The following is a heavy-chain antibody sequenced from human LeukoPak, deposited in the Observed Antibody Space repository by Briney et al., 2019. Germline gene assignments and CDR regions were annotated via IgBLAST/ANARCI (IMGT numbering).Heavy chain of an antibody. CDR2: MNPDSGNS. V-gene: IGHV1-8*01. Sequence: ASVKVSCKASGYALTTYDINWVRQASGQGLEWMAWMNPDSGNSGYAEKLQGRVTLTANPSISTAYMELGSLRSDDSAVYYCARGVKKSCTEFGCYRPDWFDPWGQGTLLIVSS. J-gene: IGHJ5*02. CDR3: ARGVKKSCTEFGCYRPDWFDP. CDR1: GYALTTYD. D-gene: IGHD4/OR15-4a*01.